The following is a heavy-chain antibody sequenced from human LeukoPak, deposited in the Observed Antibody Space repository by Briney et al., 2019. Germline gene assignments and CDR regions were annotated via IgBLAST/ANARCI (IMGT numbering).Heavy chain of an antibody. CDR3: ARDHSYYDSGSYSNVDY. J-gene: IGHJ4*02. CDR2: INPNSGGT. D-gene: IGHD3-10*01. V-gene: IGHV1-2*02. Sequence: ASVKVSCKASGYTFTGYYMHWVRQAPGQGVEWMEWINPNSGGTNYAQKFQGRVTMTRDTSSSTAYMELSRLRSDDTAVYYCARDHSYYDSGSYSNVDYWGQGTLVTVSS. CDR1: GYTFTGYY.